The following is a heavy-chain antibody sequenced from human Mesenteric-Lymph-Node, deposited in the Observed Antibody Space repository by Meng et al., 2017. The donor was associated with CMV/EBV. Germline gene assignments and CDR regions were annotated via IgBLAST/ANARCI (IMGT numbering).Heavy chain of an antibody. Sequence: ASVKVSCKASGYTFTSFGISWVRQAPGQGLEWMGWISAYNGNTNYAQKLQGRVTMTTDTSTSTAYMELRSLRSDDTAVYYCARDSPPTYYDFWSGSFCYYGMDVWGQGTTVTVSS. D-gene: IGHD3-3*01. CDR3: ARDSPPTYYDFWSGSFCYYGMDV. J-gene: IGHJ6*02. CDR1: GYTFTSFG. V-gene: IGHV1-18*01. CDR2: ISAYNGNT.